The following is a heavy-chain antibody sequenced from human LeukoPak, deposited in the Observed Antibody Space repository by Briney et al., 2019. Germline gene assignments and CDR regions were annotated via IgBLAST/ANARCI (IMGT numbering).Heavy chain of an antibody. Sequence: ASVKVSCKASGYTFTGYYMHWVRQAPGQGLEWMGWINPNSGGTNYAQKLQGRVTMTTDTSTSTAYMELRSLRSDDTAVYYCARDSGGWYHYFDYWGQGTLVTVSS. V-gene: IGHV1-2*02. CDR1: GYTFTGYY. CDR2: INPNSGGT. CDR3: ARDSGGWYHYFDY. D-gene: IGHD6-19*01. J-gene: IGHJ4*02.